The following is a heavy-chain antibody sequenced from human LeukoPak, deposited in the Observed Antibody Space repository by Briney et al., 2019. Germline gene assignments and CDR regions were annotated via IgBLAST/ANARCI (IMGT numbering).Heavy chain of an antibody. CDR2: IIPILGIA. V-gene: IGHV1-69*04. J-gene: IGHJ6*02. CDR3: ASPSDIVVVVPLYYYYGMDV. Sequence: GSSVKVSCKASGGTFSSYAISWVRQAPGQGLEWMGRIIPILGIANYAQKFQGRVTITADKSTSTAYMELSSLRSEDTAVYYCASPSDIVVVVPLYYYYGMDVWGQGTTVTVSS. CDR1: GGTFSSYA. D-gene: IGHD2-15*01.